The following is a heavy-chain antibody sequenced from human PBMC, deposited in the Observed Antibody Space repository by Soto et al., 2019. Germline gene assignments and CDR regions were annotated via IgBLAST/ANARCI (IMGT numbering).Heavy chain of an antibody. J-gene: IGHJ3*02. CDR3: AKTGGPPRDAFDI. D-gene: IGHD2-15*01. Sequence: GGSMRLSCAASGFTFSSYAMSWVRQAPGKGLEWVSAISGSGGSTYYADSVKGRFTISRDNSKNTLYLQMNSLRAEDTAVYYCAKTGGPPRDAFDIWGQGTMVTVSS. CDR2: ISGSGGST. V-gene: IGHV3-23*01. CDR1: GFTFSSYA.